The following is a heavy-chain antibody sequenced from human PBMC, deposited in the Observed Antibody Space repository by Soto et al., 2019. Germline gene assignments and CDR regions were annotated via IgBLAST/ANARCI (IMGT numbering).Heavy chain of an antibody. CDR2: IWYDGTYK. J-gene: IGHJ4*02. CDR1: GFTFSNNG. Sequence: GGSLRLSCVASGFTFSNNGMHWVRQAPGRGLEWVAVIWYDGTYKYYADSVKGRYTISRDNSKNTLYLQMNSLRAEDTAVYYCARDYMGTRVDHWGQGTLVTVSS. D-gene: IGHD4-4*01. V-gene: IGHV3-33*01. CDR3: ARDYMGTRVDH.